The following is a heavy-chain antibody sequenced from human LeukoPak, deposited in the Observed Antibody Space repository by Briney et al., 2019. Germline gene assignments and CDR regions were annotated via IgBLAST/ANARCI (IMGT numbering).Heavy chain of an antibody. V-gene: IGHV1-18*04. CDR1: GYTFTSYG. D-gene: IGHD3-10*01. J-gene: IGHJ4*02. CDR2: ISAYNGNT. CDR3: ARVVLLWFGEQKGIDY. Sequence: ASVKVSCKASGYTFTSYGISWVRQAPGQGLEWMGWISAYNGNTTYAQKLQGRVTMTTDTSTSTAYMELRSLRSDDTAVYYCARVVLLWFGEQKGIDYWGQGTLVTVSS.